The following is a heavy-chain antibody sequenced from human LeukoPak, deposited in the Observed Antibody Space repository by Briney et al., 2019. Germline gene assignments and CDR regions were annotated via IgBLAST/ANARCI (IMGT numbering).Heavy chain of an antibody. J-gene: IGHJ3*02. V-gene: IGHV4-39*07. CDR2: IYSSGST. CDR1: GDSDDSLSSSSHY. D-gene: IGHD3-22*01. CDR3: ATRGDYSDTSGNSYDALDI. Sequence: SETLSLTCIVSGDSDDSLSSSSHYWGWIRQPPGKGLEWIGHIYSSGSTYSNPSLKSRVSISVEESNKQFSLKLTSVTAADTAVYYCATRGDYSDTSGNSYDALDIWGQGTMVTVSS.